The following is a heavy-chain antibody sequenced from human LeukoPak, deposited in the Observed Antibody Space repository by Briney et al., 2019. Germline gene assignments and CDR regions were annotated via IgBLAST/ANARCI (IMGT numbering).Heavy chain of an antibody. CDR3: AKGEGGGSYYYIGLYFQH. J-gene: IGHJ1*01. D-gene: IGHD1-26*01. Sequence: ASVKVSCKASGYTFTSYAMNWVRQAPGQGLEWMGWINTNTGNPTYAQGFTGRFVFSLDTSVSTAYLQISSLKAEDTAVYYCAKGEGGGSYYYIGLYFQHWGQGTLVTVSS. CDR1: GYTFTSYA. CDR2: INTNTGNP. V-gene: IGHV7-4-1*02.